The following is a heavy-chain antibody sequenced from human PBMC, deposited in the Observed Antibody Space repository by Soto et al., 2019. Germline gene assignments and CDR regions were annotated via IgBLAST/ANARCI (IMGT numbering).Heavy chain of an antibody. D-gene: IGHD1-26*01. J-gene: IGHJ4*02. Sequence: QVQLVESGGGVVQPGRSLRLSCAASGFNFSSYAMHWVRQAPGKGLEWVAVISYDGSNKYYADSVKGRFTVSRDSSKNTLYLQMNCLRAEDTALYYCARDGGSSRVDFDYWGQGTLVTVSS. CDR1: GFNFSSYA. CDR2: ISYDGSNK. CDR3: ARDGGSSRVDFDY. V-gene: IGHV3-30-3*01.